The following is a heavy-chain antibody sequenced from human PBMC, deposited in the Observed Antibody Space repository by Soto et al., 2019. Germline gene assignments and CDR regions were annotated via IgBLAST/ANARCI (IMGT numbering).Heavy chain of an antibody. CDR2: IYYSGST. CDR3: AFSLIPCGYYHYYLAV. CDR1: GGSMSSGGYY. Sequence: TLSLTCTVSGGSMSSGGYYWSWIRQHPGKGLEWIGYIYYSGSTYYNPSLKSRVTISVDTSKNQFSLKLSSVTAADTAVYYCAFSLIPCGYYHYYLAVWAQGTTVTVSS. D-gene: IGHD2-8*01. J-gene: IGHJ6*03. V-gene: IGHV4-31*03.